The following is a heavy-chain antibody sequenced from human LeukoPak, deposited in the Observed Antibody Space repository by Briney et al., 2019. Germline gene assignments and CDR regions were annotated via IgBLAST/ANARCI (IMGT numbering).Heavy chain of an antibody. D-gene: IGHD2-8*01. CDR3: ALAPNSNWFDF. CDR1: GDSTSNFY. J-gene: IGHJ5*01. CDR2: IHYSGSS. Sequence: SETLSLTCTVSGDSTSNFYWNWIRQSPGKELEWIGNIHYSGSSDYNPSLKSRGTISIDTSRRQFFLKLNSVTAADTAVYFCALAPNSNWFDFWGPGTLVTVSS. V-gene: IGHV4-59*03.